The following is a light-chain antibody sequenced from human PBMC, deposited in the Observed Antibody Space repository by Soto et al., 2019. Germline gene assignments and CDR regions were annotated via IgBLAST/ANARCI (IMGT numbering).Light chain of an antibody. V-gene: IGKV3-20*01. J-gene: IGKJ1*01. CDR3: QQYKSWRT. CDR1: QSVSSSY. CDR2: GAS. Sequence: EIVLAQSPGTLSLSPGERATLSCRASQSVSSSYLSWYHQKPGQAPRLLIYGASSRATGIPDRFSGSGSGTEFTLTISGLQSEDFGVYYCQQYKSWRTFGQGTNVEIK.